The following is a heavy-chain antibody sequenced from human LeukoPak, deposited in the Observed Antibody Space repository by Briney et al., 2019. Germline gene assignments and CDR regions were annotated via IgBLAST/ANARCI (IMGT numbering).Heavy chain of an antibody. CDR2: IYHSGST. D-gene: IGHD5-12*01. V-gene: IGHV4-30-2*01. CDR3: ARAELNGGYDLGYWFDP. Sequence: SETLSLTCAVSGGSISSGGYSWSWIRQPPGKGREWIGYIYHSGSTYYNPSLKSRVTISVDRSKNQFSLKLSSVTAADTAVYYCARAELNGGYDLGYWFDPWGQGTLVTVSS. J-gene: IGHJ5*02. CDR1: GGSISSGGYS.